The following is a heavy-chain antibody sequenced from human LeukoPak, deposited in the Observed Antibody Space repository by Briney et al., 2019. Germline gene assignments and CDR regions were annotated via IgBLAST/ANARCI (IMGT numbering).Heavy chain of an antibody. J-gene: IGHJ4*02. CDR3: AKATYDSWSGYYGE. D-gene: IGHD3-3*01. V-gene: IGHV3-9*01. CDR2: ISWNSGSI. Sequence: GGSLRLSCAASGFTFDDYAMHWVRQAPGKGLEWVSGISWNSGSIGYADSVKGRFTISRDNAKNSLYLRMNSLRAEDTALYYCAKATYDSWSGYYGEWGQGTLVTVSS. CDR1: GFTFDDYA.